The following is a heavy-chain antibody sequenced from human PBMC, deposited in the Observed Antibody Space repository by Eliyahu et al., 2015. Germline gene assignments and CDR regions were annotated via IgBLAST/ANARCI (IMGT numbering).Heavy chain of an antibody. D-gene: IGHD2-15*01. CDR3: ATIVYWRLDP. CDR1: GGSVNSYY. J-gene: IGHJ5*02. V-gene: IGHV4-59*02. CDR2: ISNSGST. Sequence: QVQLQESGPGLVKTSETLSLPCXVXGGSVNSYYXSWIRQPPGKGLEWIGYISNSGSTNYNPSLKRRVTISLDTSKNQCSLKLSSVTAADTAVYYCATIVYWRLDPWGQGTLVTVSS.